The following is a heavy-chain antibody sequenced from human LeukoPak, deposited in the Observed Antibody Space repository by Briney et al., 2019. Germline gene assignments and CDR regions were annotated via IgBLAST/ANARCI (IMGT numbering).Heavy chain of an antibody. J-gene: IGHJ5*02. D-gene: IGHD6-19*01. CDR3: ARVGIAVAGRGNWFDP. V-gene: IGHV1-18*01. CDR1: GYTFTNYG. CDR2: ISAYNGNT. Sequence: ASVKVSCKASGYTFTNYGIHWVRQAPGQGLEWMGWISAYNGNTNSAQKLQGRVTMTTDTSTSTAYMELRSLRSDDTAVYYCARVGIAVAGRGNWFDPWGQGTLVTVSS.